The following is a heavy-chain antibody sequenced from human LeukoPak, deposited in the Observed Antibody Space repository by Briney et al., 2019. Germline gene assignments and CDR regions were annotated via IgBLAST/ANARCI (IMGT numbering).Heavy chain of an antibody. CDR2: INPNSGGT. V-gene: IGHV1-2*02. CDR1: GYTFTGYY. CDR3: ARDVWSGYYGAFDI. D-gene: IGHD3-3*01. J-gene: IGHJ3*02. Sequence: ASVKVSCKASGYTFTGYYMHWVRQAPGQGLEWMGWINPNSGGTNYAQKFQGRVTMTRDTSIGTAYMELSRLRSDDTAVYYCARDVWSGYYGAFDIWGQGTMVTISS.